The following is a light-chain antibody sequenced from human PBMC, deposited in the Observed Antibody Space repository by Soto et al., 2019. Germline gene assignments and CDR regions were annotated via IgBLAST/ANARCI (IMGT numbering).Light chain of an antibody. CDR1: QSVSTY. Sequence: EIVMTQSPATLPVSPGERATLSCRASQSVSTYLAWYQQKPGQAPRLLIYGASIRAAGIPDRFSGSGSGADFTLTISRLEPEDFAVYYCQQYGSSPRTFGQGTKVDIK. CDR2: GAS. J-gene: IGKJ1*01. CDR3: QQYGSSPRT. V-gene: IGKV3-20*01.